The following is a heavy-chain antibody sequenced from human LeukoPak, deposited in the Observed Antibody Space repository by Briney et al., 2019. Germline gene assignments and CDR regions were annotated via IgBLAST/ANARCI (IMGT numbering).Heavy chain of an antibody. Sequence: GRSLRLSCAASGFTFSSYAMSWVRQAPGKGLEWVSAISGSGGSTYYADSVKGRFTISRNNSKNTLYLQMNSLRAEDTAVYYCAKVPHHRPQLYGGPDYWGQGTLVTVSS. V-gene: IGHV3-23*01. CDR2: ISGSGGST. J-gene: IGHJ4*02. CDR3: AKVPHHRPQLYGGPDY. CDR1: GFTFSSYA. D-gene: IGHD4-23*01.